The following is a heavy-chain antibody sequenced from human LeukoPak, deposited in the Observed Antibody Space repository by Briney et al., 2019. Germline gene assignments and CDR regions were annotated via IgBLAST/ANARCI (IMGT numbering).Heavy chain of an antibody. CDR2: IYYSGTT. J-gene: IGHJ4*02. Sequence: PSETLSLTCTVSGGSISSYYWSWIRQPPGKGLEWIGYIYYSGTTNYNPSLKSRVTISVDTSKNQFSLKLTSVTAADTAVYYCARGGYCSGAACYPDYWGQGTLATVSS. D-gene: IGHD2-15*01. CDR3: ARGGYCSGAACYPDY. CDR1: GGSISSYY. V-gene: IGHV4-59*01.